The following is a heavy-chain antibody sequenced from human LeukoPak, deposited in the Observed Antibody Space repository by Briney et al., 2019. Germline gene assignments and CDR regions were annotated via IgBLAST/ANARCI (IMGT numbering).Heavy chain of an antibody. V-gene: IGHV1-69*01. CDR2: IIPIFGTA. J-gene: IGHJ6*02. CDR1: GGTFSSYA. D-gene: IGHD3-9*01. CDR3: ARDRYFYDILTGYYVPSYYYYGMDV. Sequence: SVKVSCKASGGTFSSYAISWVRQAPGQGLEWMGGIIPIFGTANYAQKFQGRVTITADESTSTACMELSSLRSEDTAVYYCARDRYFYDILTGYYVPSYYYYGMDVWGQGTTVTVSS.